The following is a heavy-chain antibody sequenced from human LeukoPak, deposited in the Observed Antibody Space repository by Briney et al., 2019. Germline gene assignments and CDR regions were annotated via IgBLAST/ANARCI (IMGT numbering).Heavy chain of an antibody. V-gene: IGHV4-31*03. D-gene: IGHD2-2*01. CDR1: GGSISSGGYY. CDR3: AIGYCTSSSCFARHWFDP. CDR2: IYYSGNT. J-gene: IGHJ5*02. Sequence: KPSQTLSLTCTVSGGSISSGGYYWSWIRQHPGKGLELIGYIYYSGNTYYNPSLKSRVTISVDTSKNQFSLKLSSVTAADTAVYYCAIGYCTSSSCFARHWFDPWGQGTLVTVSS.